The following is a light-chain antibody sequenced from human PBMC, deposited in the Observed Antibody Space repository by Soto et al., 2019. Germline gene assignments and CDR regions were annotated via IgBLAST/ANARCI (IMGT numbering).Light chain of an antibody. CDR3: QQLNNFPYT. CDR2: AAS. J-gene: IGKJ2*01. V-gene: IGKV1-9*01. Sequence: DIHLTQSPSSLSASVGDRLTMTCRASQGIGSSLAWYQQKPGKAPKLLICAASTLQSGVPSRFSGGGSGTEFTLTISGLQPEDLATYYCQQLNNFPYTFGQGTKLQIK. CDR1: QGIGSS.